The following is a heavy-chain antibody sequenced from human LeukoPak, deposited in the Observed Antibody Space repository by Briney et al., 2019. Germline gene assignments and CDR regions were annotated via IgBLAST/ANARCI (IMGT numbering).Heavy chain of an antibody. CDR3: ARGHYCSSTSCYLWAFDY. V-gene: IGHV4-34*01. J-gene: IGHJ4*02. CDR1: GGSFSGYY. D-gene: IGHD2-2*01. CDR2: INHSGST. Sequence: PSETLSLTCAVYGGSFSGYYWSWIRQPPGMGLEWIGEINHSGSTNYNPSLKSRVTISVDTSKNQLSLKLSSVTAADTAVYYCARGHYCSSTSCYLWAFDYWGQGTLVTVSS.